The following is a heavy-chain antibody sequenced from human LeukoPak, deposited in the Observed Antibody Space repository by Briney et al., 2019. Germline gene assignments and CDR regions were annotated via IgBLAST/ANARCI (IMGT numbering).Heavy chain of an antibody. CDR2: VNPSRHYQ. Sequence: GGSLRLSCVASGFSFGSYTMNWVRQAPGKRLEWVSTVNPSRHYQYYADSVKGRFTISRDNAKKSLYLQMDSLRVEDTAVYYCARDRDYYDSNSFSPDAFDIWGQGTMVTVSS. J-gene: IGHJ3*02. CDR3: ARDRDYYDSNSFSPDAFDI. CDR1: GFSFGSYT. V-gene: IGHV3-21*01. D-gene: IGHD3-22*01.